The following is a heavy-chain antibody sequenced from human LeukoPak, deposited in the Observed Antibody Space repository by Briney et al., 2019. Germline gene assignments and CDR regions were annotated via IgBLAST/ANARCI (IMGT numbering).Heavy chain of an antibody. J-gene: IGHJ5*01. V-gene: IGHV3-30*02. CDR3: AKSARYSSSWFDY. Sequence: GGSLRLSCAASGFTFYDFDMHWVRQAPGKGLEWVAFIRYDGTNEYYADSVKGRFTISRDNSKTMVFLQMNSLRAEDAAAYYCAKSARYSSSWFDYWGQGTLVTVSS. CDR1: GFTFYDFD. D-gene: IGHD6-13*01. CDR2: IRYDGTNE.